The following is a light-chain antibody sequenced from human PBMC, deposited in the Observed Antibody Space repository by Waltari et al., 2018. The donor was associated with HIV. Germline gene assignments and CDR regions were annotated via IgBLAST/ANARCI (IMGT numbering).Light chain of an antibody. Sequence: QSVLTQPPSVSGTPGQRVTISCSGSRSNIGRNYVYWYQQLPGTAPKLLIYRNNQRPSGVPDRFSGSKSGTSASLAISGLRSEDEADYYCATWNDSLSGYVFGTGTKVTV. CDR1: RSNIGRNY. CDR2: RNN. CDR3: ATWNDSLSGYV. J-gene: IGLJ1*01. V-gene: IGLV1-47*01.